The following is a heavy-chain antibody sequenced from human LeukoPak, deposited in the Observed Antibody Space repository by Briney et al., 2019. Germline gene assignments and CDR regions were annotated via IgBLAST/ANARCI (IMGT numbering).Heavy chain of an antibody. D-gene: IGHD3-10*01. CDR2: ISYDGSNK. J-gene: IGHJ4*02. CDR3: AKEGRGAAYYFDY. Sequence: PGRSLRLSCAASGFTFSSYGMHWVRQAPGKGLEWVAVISYDGSNKYYADSVKGRFTISRDNSKNTLYLQMNSLRAEDTAVYYCAKEGRGAAYYFDYWGQGTLVTVSS. CDR1: GFTFSSYG. V-gene: IGHV3-30*18.